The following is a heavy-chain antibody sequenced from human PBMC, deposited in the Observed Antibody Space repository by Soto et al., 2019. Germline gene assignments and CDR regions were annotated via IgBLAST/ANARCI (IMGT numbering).Heavy chain of an antibody. CDR2: ISAYNGNT. Sequence: GSVNVSCKASGYTFTSYGISWVRQAPGQGLEWMGWISAYNGNTNYAQKLQGRVTMTTDTSTSTAYMELRSLRSDDTAVYYCARVINPHARDYYCMHVWGQGNTLTVSS. CDR3: ARVINPHARDYYCMHV. J-gene: IGHJ6*02. V-gene: IGHV1-18*01. CDR1: GYTFTSYG.